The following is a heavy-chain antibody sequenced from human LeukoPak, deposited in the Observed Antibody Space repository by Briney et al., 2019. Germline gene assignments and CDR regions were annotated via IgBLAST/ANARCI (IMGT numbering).Heavy chain of an antibody. D-gene: IGHD2-2*01. J-gene: IGHJ4*02. Sequence: SETLSLTCTVSGGSISSSSYYWGWIRQPPGKGLEWIGSIYYSGSTYYNPSLKSRATISVDTSKNQFSLKLSSVTAADTAVYYCARGPKIVVVPAAMKKLDTMELDYWGQGTLVTVSS. CDR1: GGSISSSSYY. CDR2: IYYSGST. CDR3: ARGPKIVVVPAAMKKLDTMELDY. V-gene: IGHV4-39*07.